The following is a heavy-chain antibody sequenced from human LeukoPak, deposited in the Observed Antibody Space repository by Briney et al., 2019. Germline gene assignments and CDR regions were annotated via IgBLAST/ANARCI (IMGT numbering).Heavy chain of an antibody. V-gene: IGHV3-48*03. D-gene: IGHD6-13*01. CDR2: ISSSGSTI. Sequence: PGGSLRLSCAASGFTFSSYEMNWVRRAPGKGLEWVSYISSSGSTIYYADSVMGRFTISRDNAKNSLSLQMNSLRAEDTAVHYCARHGAAAPYYYYYGMDVWGQGTTVTVSS. J-gene: IGHJ6*02. CDR3: ARHGAAAPYYYYYGMDV. CDR1: GFTFSSYE.